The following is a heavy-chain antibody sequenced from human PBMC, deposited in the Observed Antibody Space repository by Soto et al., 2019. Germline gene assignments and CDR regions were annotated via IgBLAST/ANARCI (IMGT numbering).Heavy chain of an antibody. J-gene: IGHJ4*02. V-gene: IGHV4-59*01. CDR2: IYYSGST. CDR3: ARVPYDFWSGYYMEFDY. D-gene: IGHD3-3*01. Sequence: SETLSLTCTVSGGSISSYYWSWIRQPPGKGLEWIGYIYYSGSTYYNPSLKSRVTISVDTSKIQSSLKLSSVTAADTAVYYCARVPYDFWSGYYMEFDYWGQGTLVTVSS. CDR1: GGSISSYY.